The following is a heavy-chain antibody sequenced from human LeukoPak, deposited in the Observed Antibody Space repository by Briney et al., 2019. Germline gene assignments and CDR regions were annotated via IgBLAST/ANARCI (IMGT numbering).Heavy chain of an antibody. CDR2: INPNTGAT. J-gene: IGHJ4*02. V-gene: IGHV1-2*02. CDR1: GYTLTGYY. Sequence: GASVKVSCEASGYTLTGYYLHWVRQAPGQGLEWMGWINPNTGATHSVQKFQDRITMTRDSSISTAYMDLSRLRSDDTAVYYGARERVGSDWPRPYYFEVWGQGTLVPVSS. D-gene: IGHD6-19*01. CDR3: ARERVGSDWPRPYYFEV.